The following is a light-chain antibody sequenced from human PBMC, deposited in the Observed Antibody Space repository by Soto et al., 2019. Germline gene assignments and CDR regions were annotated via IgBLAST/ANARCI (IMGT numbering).Light chain of an antibody. Sequence: EIVMTQSPATLSVSPGERATLSCRASQSVSSNFAWYQLKFGQAPRLLIYGASTRATGIPARFSGSGSGTDFTLTISSLQSEDFAMYYCQQSGGSPRITFGQGTRLEIK. CDR1: QSVSSN. V-gene: IGKV3D-15*01. CDR3: QQSGGSPRIT. J-gene: IGKJ5*01. CDR2: GAS.